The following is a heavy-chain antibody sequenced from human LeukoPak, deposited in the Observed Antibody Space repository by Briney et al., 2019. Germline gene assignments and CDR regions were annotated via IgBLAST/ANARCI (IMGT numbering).Heavy chain of an antibody. CDR3: ARAAYYVNWIDP. J-gene: IGHJ5*02. Sequence: GASVKVSCKASGYTFTDYYMHWVRQAPGQGLEWMGWINPNSGGTNYAQKFQDRVTMTRDTSISTAYMELSRLKSDDTAVYYCARAAYYVNWIDPWGQGTLVTVSS. V-gene: IGHV1-2*02. D-gene: IGHD3-10*02. CDR2: INPNSGGT. CDR1: GYTFTDYY.